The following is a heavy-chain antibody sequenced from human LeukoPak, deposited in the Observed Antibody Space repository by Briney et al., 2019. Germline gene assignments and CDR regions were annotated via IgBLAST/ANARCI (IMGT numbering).Heavy chain of an antibody. V-gene: IGHV1-69*02. CDR2: IIPILGIA. CDR3: VEPLNTLGGPEYYYYYGMDV. J-gene: IGHJ6*02. Sequence: ASVKVSCKASGGTFSSYTISWVRQAPGQGLEWVGRIIPILGIANYAQKFQGRVTITADKSTSTAYMELSSLRSEDTAVYYCVEPLNTLGGPEYYYYYGMDVWGQGTTVTVSS. D-gene: IGHD3-16*01. CDR1: GGTFSSYT.